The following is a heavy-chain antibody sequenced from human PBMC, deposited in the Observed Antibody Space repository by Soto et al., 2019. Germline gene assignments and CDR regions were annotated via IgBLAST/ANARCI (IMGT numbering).Heavy chain of an antibody. J-gene: IGHJ5*01. V-gene: IGHV6-1*01. D-gene: IGHD5-12*01. CDR3: ARDLSGYESGGGWFDS. CDR1: GDSVSSNSAA. CDR2: TYYRSQWFN. Sequence: QVQLQQSGPGLVKPSQTLSLTCAISGDSVSSNSAAWNWIRQSPSRGLEWLGRTYYRSQWFNDYAVSVKSRITINPDTSKNQFCLQLNSVTPEDTAVYFCARDLSGYESGGGWFDSWGQGTLVTVSS.